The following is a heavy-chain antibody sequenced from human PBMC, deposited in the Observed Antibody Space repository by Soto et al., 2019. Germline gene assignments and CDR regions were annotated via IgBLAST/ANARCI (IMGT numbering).Heavy chain of an antibody. CDR3: AEESDDYIWGSPPFDI. D-gene: IGHD3-16*01. V-gene: IGHV4-39*01. Sequence: SETLSLTCTVSGCSISSSSYYWGWIRQPPGKGLEWIGSIYYSGSTYYNPSLKSRVTISVDTSKNQFSLKLSSVTAADTAVYYCAEESDDYIWGSPPFDIWGQGTMVTVSS. CDR2: IYYSGST. CDR1: GCSISSSSYY. J-gene: IGHJ3*02.